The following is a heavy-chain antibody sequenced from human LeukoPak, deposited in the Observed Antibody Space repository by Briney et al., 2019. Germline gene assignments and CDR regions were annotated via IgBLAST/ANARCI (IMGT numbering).Heavy chain of an antibody. D-gene: IGHD3-22*01. V-gene: IGHV3-30*18. CDR1: GFTFSSYG. CDR2: ISYDGSNK. J-gene: IGHJ3*02. Sequence: GGSLRLSCAASGFTFSSYGMHWVRQAPGKGLEWVAVISYDGSNKYYADSVKGRFTISRDNSKNTLYLQMNSLRAEDTAVYYCAKEGPHKTYYYDSSGSHAFDIWGQGTMVTVSS. CDR3: AKEGPHKTYYYDSSGSHAFDI.